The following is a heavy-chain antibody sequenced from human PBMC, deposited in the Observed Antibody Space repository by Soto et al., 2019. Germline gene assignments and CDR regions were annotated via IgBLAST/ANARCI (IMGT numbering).Heavy chain of an antibody. CDR2: MSCDGSNE. J-gene: IGHJ4*02. CDR1: GFTFSHYA. CDR3: AKDGSNNFDY. Sequence: QVQLVESGGGVVQPGRSLRLSCAASGFTFSHYAMHWVRQAPGKGLEWVALMSCDGSNEYYADSVKGRFTISRDNSKNTLYLQMNSLRAEDTAVYYCAKDGSNNFDYWGQGTLVTVSS. V-gene: IGHV3-30*18.